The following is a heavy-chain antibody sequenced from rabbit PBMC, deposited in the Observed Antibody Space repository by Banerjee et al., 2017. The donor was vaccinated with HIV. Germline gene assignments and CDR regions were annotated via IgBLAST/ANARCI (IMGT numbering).Heavy chain of an antibody. J-gene: IGHJ4*01. D-gene: IGHD7-1*01. Sequence: QEQLVESGGGLVQPEGSLTLTCKASGYDISSNAMCWVRQAPGKGLELIACIYSSNGDKWYASWVNGRFTISRSTSLNPVDLKMTSLTVADTATYFCARERDGDAGYGSLALGGPGTLVSV. CDR3: ARERDGDAGYGSLAL. CDR2: IYSSNGDK. V-gene: IGHV1S47*01. CDR1: GYDISSNA.